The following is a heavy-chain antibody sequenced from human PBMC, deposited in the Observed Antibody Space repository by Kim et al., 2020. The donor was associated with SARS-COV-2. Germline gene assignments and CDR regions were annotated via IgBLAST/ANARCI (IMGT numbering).Heavy chain of an antibody. J-gene: IGHJ4*02. Sequence: AAPVKGRFTISRDNSNNTLYLQMNSLKTEDTAVYYCTTEDVVRGVTPFDYWGQGTLVTVSS. CDR3: TTEDVVRGVTPFDY. D-gene: IGHD3-10*01. V-gene: IGHV3-15*01.